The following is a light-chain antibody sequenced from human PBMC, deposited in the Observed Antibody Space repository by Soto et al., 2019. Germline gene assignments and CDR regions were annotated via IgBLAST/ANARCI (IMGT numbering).Light chain of an antibody. Sequence: EIVLTQSPGTLSLSPGERATLSCRASQSVRSTYLAWYQQKPGHAPRLLIYGASSRAPGIPERFSGSGSGTDFTLTISRLEPEDFAVYYCQQYANSPLTFGGGTKVEIK. CDR2: GAS. CDR1: QSVRSTY. J-gene: IGKJ4*01. V-gene: IGKV3-20*01. CDR3: QQYANSPLT.